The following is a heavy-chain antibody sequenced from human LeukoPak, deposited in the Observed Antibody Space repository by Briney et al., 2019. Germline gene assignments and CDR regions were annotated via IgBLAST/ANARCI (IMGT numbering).Heavy chain of an antibody. V-gene: IGHV3-30*18. J-gene: IGHJ3*01. Sequence: GGSLRLSCVASGFTFRNYGMHWVRQAPGKGLEGVAVISYDGSNRYYADSVKGRFTISRDNSKNTLYLQMNSLRAEDTAVYYCAKFFTGEYVRAFDVWGQGTMVTVSS. D-gene: IGHD3-10*02. CDR3: AKFFTGEYVRAFDV. CDR1: GFTFRNYG. CDR2: ISYDGSNR.